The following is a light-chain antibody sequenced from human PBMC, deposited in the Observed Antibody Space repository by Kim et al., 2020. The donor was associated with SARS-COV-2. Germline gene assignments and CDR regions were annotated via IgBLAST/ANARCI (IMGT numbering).Light chain of an antibody. J-gene: IGLJ2*01. CDR1: SSDVGRYNY. CDR3: SSYAGSNNLV. Sequence: GQSVTISCTGTSSDVGRYNYVSWYHQHPGTAPKPMIYEVCKRPSGVPDRFSGSKSGSTASLTVSGLKAEDEADYYCSSYAGSNNLVFGGGTQLTVL. CDR2: EVC. V-gene: IGLV2-8*01.